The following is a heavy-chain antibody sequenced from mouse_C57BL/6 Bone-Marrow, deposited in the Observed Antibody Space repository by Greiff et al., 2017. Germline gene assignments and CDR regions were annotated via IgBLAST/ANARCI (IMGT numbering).Heavy chain of an antibody. CDR3: ARGGYY. V-gene: IGHV1-82*01. CDR1: GYAFSSSW. Sequence: VQLQQSGPELVKPGASVKISCKASGYAFSSSWMNWVKQRPGKGLEWIGRIYPGAGDTNYNGKFKGKATLTADKSSSTAYMQLSSLASADSAVYFCARGGYYWGQGTTLTVSS. J-gene: IGHJ2*01. CDR2: IYPGAGDT.